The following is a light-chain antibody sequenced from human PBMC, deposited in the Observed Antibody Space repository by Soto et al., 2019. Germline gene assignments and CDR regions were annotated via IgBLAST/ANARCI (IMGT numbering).Light chain of an antibody. CDR1: SGSVSTSYY. Sequence: QTVVTQEPSFSVSPGGTVTLTCGLSSGSVSTSYYPSWYQQTPGQAPRTLIYSTNTRSSGVPDRFSGSILGNKAALTITGAQADDESDYYCELYMGSGTVVFGGGTKLTVL. J-gene: IGLJ2*01. CDR3: ELYMGSGTVV. V-gene: IGLV8-61*01. CDR2: STN.